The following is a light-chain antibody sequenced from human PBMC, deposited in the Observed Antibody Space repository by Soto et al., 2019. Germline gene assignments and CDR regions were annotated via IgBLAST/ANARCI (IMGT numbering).Light chain of an antibody. V-gene: IGLV4-69*01. CDR3: QTWGTGILV. CDR1: SGHSSYA. CDR2: LNSDGSH. Sequence: QPVLTQSPSASASLGASVKLTCTLSSGHSSYAIAWHQQQPEKGPRYLMKLNSDGSHSKGDGIPDRFSGSSSGAERYLTISSRQSEDEADYSCQTWGTGILVFGGGTKLTVL. J-gene: IGLJ2*01.